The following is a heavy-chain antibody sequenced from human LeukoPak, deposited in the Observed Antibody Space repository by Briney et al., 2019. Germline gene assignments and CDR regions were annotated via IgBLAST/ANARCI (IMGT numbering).Heavy chain of an antibody. J-gene: IGHJ5*02. V-gene: IGHV4-34*01. CDR2: INHSGST. CDR3: ARGGGWLRSGGWFDP. D-gene: IGHD5-12*01. CDR1: GGSFSGYY. Sequence: SETLSLTCAVYGGSFSGYYWSWIRQPPGKGLEWIGEINHSGSTNYNPSLKSRVTISVDTSENQFSLKLSSVTAADTAVYYCARGGGWLRSGGWFDPWGQGTLVTVSS.